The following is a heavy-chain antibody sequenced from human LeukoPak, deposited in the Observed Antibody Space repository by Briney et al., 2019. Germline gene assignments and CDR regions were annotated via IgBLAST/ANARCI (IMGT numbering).Heavy chain of an antibody. CDR3: ARGATPIVVVPAAISPRAAAAGGVFDY. CDR2: IYHSGST. CDR1: GYSISSGYY. V-gene: IGHV4-38-2*02. Sequence: SETLSLTCTVSGYSISSGYYWGWIRQPPGKGLEWIGSIYHSGSTYYNPSLKSRVTIPVDTSKNQFSLKLSSVTAADTAVYYCARGATPIVVVPAAISPRAAAAGGVFDYWGQGTLVTVSS. D-gene: IGHD2-2*01. J-gene: IGHJ4*02.